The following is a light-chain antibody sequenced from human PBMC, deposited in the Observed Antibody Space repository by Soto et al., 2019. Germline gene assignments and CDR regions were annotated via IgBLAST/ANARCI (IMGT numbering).Light chain of an antibody. CDR3: SSYTSSGIYV. CDR1: SSDVGGYNY. V-gene: IGLV2-14*01. Sequence: SVLTHPASLSGSPGQSITISCTGTSSDVGGYNYVSWYQQHPGKAPKLMIYEVSNRPSGISTRFSGSKSGNTASLTISGLQAEDEADYYCSSYTSSGIYVFGTGTKVTAL. CDR2: EVS. J-gene: IGLJ1*01.